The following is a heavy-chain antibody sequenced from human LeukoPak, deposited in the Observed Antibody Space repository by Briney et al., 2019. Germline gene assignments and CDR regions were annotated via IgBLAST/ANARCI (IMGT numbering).Heavy chain of an antibody. J-gene: IGHJ6*03. V-gene: IGHV4-34*01. Sequence: PSETLSLTCAVYGGSFSGYYWSWIRQPPGKGLEWIGEINHSGSTNYNPSLKSRATISVDTSKNQFSLKLSSVTAADTAVYYCARGFYYYYYMDVWGKGTTVTVS. CDR2: INHSGST. CDR3: ARGFYYYYYMDV. CDR1: GGSFSGYY.